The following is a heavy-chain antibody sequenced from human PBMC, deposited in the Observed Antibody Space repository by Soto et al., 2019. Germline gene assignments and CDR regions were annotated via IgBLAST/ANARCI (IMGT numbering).Heavy chain of an antibody. V-gene: IGHV3-23*01. CDR1: GFTFNNYA. CDR2: ISASDGST. CDR3: AKEISYYDRSGPQYYFGY. D-gene: IGHD3-22*01. J-gene: IGHJ4*02. Sequence: GGSLRLSCAASGFTFNNYAMSWVRQAPGKGLEWVSSISASDGSTYYADSVKGRFTISRDNSKNTLYLQMNSLRAEDTAVYYCAKEISYYDRSGPQYYFGYWGQGALVTVSS.